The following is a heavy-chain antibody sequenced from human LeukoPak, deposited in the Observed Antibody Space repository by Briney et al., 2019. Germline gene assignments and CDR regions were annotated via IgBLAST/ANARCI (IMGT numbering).Heavy chain of an antibody. V-gene: IGHV3-11*01. CDR2: ITSSGSTI. J-gene: IGHJ6*02. D-gene: IGHD5-18*01. Sequence: GGSLRLSCPASGFNFSDYYMTWIRQAPGKGLEWVSYITSSGSTIDYADSVKGRFTISRDNAKNSLSLQMNSLRAEDTAVYYCARGYTGVGGDYAMDVRGQGTTVTVSS. CDR3: ARGYTGVGGDYAMDV. CDR1: GFNFSDYY.